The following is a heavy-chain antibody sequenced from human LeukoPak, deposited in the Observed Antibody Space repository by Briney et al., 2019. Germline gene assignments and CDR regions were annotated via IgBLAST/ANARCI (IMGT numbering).Heavy chain of an antibody. D-gene: IGHD3-10*01. CDR1: GYTFTSYG. CDR2: ISAHSGNT. V-gene: IGHV1-18*01. CDR3: ARDSLWFGELLPLYNWFDP. J-gene: IGHJ5*02. Sequence: ASVKVSCKASGYTFTSYGISWVRQAPGQGLEWMGWISAHSGNTNYAQKLQGRVTMTTDTSTSTAYMELRSLRSDDTAVYYCARDSLWFGELLPLYNWFDPWGQGTLVTVSS.